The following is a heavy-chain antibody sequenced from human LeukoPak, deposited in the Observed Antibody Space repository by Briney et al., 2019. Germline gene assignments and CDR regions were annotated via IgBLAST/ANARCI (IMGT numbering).Heavy chain of an antibody. CDR3: ARRATEQTSGASDV. D-gene: IGHD1-26*01. Sequence: GESLMISCTGSGYTFTSHWIAWVRQMPGKGLEWMGIIYPGDSDTRYRSSFQGQVTISADKSISTAYLHWSSLKASDTAMYYCARRATEQTSGASDVWGQPRTVTVSS. V-gene: IGHV5-51*01. CDR2: IYPGDSDT. CDR1: GYTFTSHW. J-gene: IGHJ3*01.